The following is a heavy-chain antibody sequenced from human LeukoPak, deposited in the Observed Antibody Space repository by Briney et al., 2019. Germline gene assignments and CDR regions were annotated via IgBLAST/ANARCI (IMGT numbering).Heavy chain of an antibody. D-gene: IGHD2-15*01. J-gene: IGHJ5*02. CDR1: GGSISSGGYY. CDR3: ARGNPLVIRRIAWWFDP. V-gene: IGHV4-30-2*01. Sequence: PSQTLSLTCTVSGGSISSGGYYWSWIRQPPGKGLEWIGYIYHSGSTYYNPSLKSRVTISVDRSKNQFSLKLSSVTAADTAVYYCARGNPLVIRRIAWWFDPWGQGTPVTVSS. CDR2: IYHSGST.